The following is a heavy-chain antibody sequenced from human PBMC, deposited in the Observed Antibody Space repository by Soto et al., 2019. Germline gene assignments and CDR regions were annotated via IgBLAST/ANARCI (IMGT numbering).Heavy chain of an antibody. CDR3: ARLLTEGATFREDAFDL. CDR2: ISTFNGKT. V-gene: IGHV1-18*01. J-gene: IGHJ3*01. Sequence: QVQLVQSGGDVKTPGASVKVSCTSSRYTFTSHGIAWVRQAPGQGLELMGWISTFNGKTDYAQKFQGRVTMTADTLTSTVHMELRSLRSDDTAVYYWARLLTEGATFREDAFDLWGQGTKVTVSS. D-gene: IGHD1-26*01. CDR1: RYTFTSHG.